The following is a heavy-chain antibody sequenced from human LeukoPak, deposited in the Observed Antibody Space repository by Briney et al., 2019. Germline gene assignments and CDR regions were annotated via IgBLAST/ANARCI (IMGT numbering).Heavy chain of an antibody. CDR2: VIHSGAT. CDR3: ARGYDSGGYYAYFDY. D-gene: IGHD3-22*01. J-gene: IGHJ4*02. CDR1: GGSFRGYY. V-gene: IGHV4-34*12. Sequence: SETLSLTCTVYGGSFRGYYWTWIRQSPRKGLQWIGEVIHSGATNYNPSLTSRLIISVDTSRNQFSLKLSSVTAADTAVYYCARGYDSGGYYAYFDYWGQGALVTVSS.